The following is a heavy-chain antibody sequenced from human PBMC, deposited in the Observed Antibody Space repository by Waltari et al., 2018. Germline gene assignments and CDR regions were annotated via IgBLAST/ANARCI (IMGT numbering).Heavy chain of an antibody. CDR3: AKGSSSGYYYYGMDV. CDR2: IRYDGSNK. Sequence: QVQLVESGGGVVQPGGSLRLSCAASGFTFSSYGMHWVRQAPGKGLEWVAFIRYDGSNKYYADSVKGRFTISRDNSKNTLYLQMNSLRAEDTAVYYCAKGSSSGYYYYGMDVWGQGTTVTVSS. J-gene: IGHJ6*02. CDR1: GFTFSSYG. D-gene: IGHD6-6*01. V-gene: IGHV3-30*02.